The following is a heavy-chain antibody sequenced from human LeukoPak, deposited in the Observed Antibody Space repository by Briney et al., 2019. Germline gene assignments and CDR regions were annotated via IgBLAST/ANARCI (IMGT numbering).Heavy chain of an antibody. CDR2: ISGSGGST. J-gene: IGHJ4*02. D-gene: IGHD2-15*01. Sequence: GGSLRLSCAASGFTFSSYAMSWVRQAPGKGLEWVSAISGSGGSTYYADSVKGRFTISRDNSKNTLYLQMNSLRAEDTAVYYCARATAGYCSGGSCLDYWGQGTLVTVSS. CDR3: ARATAGYCSGGSCLDY. V-gene: IGHV3-23*01. CDR1: GFTFSSYA.